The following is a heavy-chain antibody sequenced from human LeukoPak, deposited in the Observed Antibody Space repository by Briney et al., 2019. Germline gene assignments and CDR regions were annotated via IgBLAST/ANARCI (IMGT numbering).Heavy chain of an antibody. CDR1: GFTFSSYE. V-gene: IGHV3-48*03. Sequence: GGSLRLSCAASGFTFSSYEMNWVRQAPGKGLEWVSYISSSGSTIYYADSVKGRFTISRDNAKNSLYLQMNSLRAEDTAVYYCAKNFEGGSNPDYYYYYYMDVWGKGTTVTVSS. CDR3: AKNFEGGSNPDYYYYYYMDV. J-gene: IGHJ6*03. D-gene: IGHD3-9*01. CDR2: ISSSGSTI.